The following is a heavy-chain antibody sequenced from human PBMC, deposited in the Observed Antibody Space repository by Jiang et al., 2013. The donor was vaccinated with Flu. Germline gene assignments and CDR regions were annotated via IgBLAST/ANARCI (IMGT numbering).Heavy chain of an antibody. CDR2: TYSGGSTT. CDR1: GYIFSHYW. Sequence: GAEVKKPGESLRISCKASGYIFSHYWIAWVRQVPGKGLQWMGMTYSGGSTTFYSPSFQGQVTISVDKSIDTAYLQWNTLKASDTAVYYCARRNAGWALDYWGQGTQVTVSS. D-gene: IGHD3-9*01. CDR3: ARRNAGWALDY. J-gene: IGHJ4*02. V-gene: IGHV5-51*01.